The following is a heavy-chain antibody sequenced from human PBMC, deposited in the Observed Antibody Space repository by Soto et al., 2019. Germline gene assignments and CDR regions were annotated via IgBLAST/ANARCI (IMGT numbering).Heavy chain of an antibody. CDR3: ARGLQWLVTSFDH. Sequence: QVQLEQSGAEMKKPGSAVKVSCKASGGTFSSHTINWVRQAPGQGLEWMGGIIPIFGTTKYAQNFQERVTITADESTSTAYLWVSSLRSEDTAVYYCARGLQWLVTSFDHWGQGTLVTVSS. CDR2: IIPIFGTT. D-gene: IGHD6-19*01. V-gene: IGHV1-69*01. CDR1: GGTFSSHT. J-gene: IGHJ4*02.